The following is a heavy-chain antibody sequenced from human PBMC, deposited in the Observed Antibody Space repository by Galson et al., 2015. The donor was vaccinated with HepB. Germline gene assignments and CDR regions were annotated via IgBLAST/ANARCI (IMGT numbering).Heavy chain of an antibody. CDR3: ARDEDGSGSYSYGMDV. D-gene: IGHD3-10*01. CDR2: ISSSSTI. Sequence: SLRLSCAASGFTFSSYSMNWVRQAPGKGLEWVSYISSSSTIYYAGSVKGRFTISRDNAKNSLYLQMNSLRAEDTAVYYCARDEDGSGSYSYGMDVWGQGTTVTVSS. J-gene: IGHJ6*02. V-gene: IGHV3-48*01. CDR1: GFTFSSYS.